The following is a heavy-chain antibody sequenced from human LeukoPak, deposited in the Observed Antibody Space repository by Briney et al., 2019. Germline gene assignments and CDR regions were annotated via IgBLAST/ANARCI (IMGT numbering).Heavy chain of an antibody. Sequence: SQTLSLTCAISGDSVSTNNVAWNWIRQSPSRGLEWLGRTYYRSKWYNDYAVSVKSRITINPDTSKNQFSLQLTSVTPDDTAIYYCAREDLGAAYFDFWGQGTLVTVSS. CDR3: AREDLGAAYFDF. CDR2: TYYRSKWYN. D-gene: IGHD3-16*01. J-gene: IGHJ4*02. V-gene: IGHV6-1*01. CDR1: GDSVSTNNVA.